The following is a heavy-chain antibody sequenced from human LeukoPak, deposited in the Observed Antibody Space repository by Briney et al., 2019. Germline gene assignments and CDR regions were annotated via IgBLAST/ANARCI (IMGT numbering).Heavy chain of an antibody. V-gene: IGHV1-8*01. J-gene: IGHJ6*03. D-gene: IGHD2-21*01. CDR1: GYTFTSYD. CDR2: MNPNSGNT. Sequence: ASVKVSCKASGYTFTSYDINWVRQATGQGLEWMGWMNPNSGNTGYAQKFQGRVTITRNTSISTAYMGLSSLRSEDTAVYYCARDCGGTIGGTKAYYYMDVWGKGTTVTVSS. CDR3: ARDCGGTIGGTKAYYYMDV.